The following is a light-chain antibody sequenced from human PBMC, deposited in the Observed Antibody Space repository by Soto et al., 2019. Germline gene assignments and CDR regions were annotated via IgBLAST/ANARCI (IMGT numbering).Light chain of an antibody. J-gene: IGKJ5*01. CDR1: QSISSW. Sequence: AVGEKGTNTCRASQSISSWLAWYQQKPGKAPKLLIYDASSLESGVPSRFSGSGSGTDFTLTISSLQPEDFAVYYCQQREHWPPITFGHRARLQI. CDR3: QQREHWPPIT. CDR2: DAS. V-gene: IGKV1-5*01.